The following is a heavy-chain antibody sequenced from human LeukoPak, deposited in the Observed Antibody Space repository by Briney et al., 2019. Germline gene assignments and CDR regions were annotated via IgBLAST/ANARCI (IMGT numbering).Heavy chain of an antibody. CDR2: INTDGSST. CDR1: GGSISSNGYY. CDR3: ARTASR. D-gene: IGHD5-18*01. J-gene: IGHJ4*02. V-gene: IGHV3-74*01. Sequence: ETLSLTCTVSGGSISSNGYYWGWVRQAPGKGLVWVSRINTDGSSTSYADSVKGRFTISRDNAKNTLYLQMNSLRAEDTAVYYCARTASRWGQGTLVTVSS.